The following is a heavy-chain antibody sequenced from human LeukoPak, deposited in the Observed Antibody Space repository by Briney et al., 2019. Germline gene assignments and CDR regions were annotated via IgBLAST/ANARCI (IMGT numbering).Heavy chain of an antibody. V-gene: IGHV1-3*01. Sequence: ASVKVSCKASGYTFTSYAMHWVRQAPGQRLEWMGWINAGNGNTKYSQKFQGRVTITRDTSVSTAYMELSSLRSEDTAVYYCARDITSTGHFDYWGQGTLVTVSS. CDR1: GYTFTSYA. CDR2: INAGNGNT. CDR3: ARDITSTGHFDY. J-gene: IGHJ4*02. D-gene: IGHD1-1*01.